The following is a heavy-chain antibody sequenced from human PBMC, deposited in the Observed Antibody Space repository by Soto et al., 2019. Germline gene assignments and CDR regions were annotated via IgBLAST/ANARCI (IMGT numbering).Heavy chain of an antibody. D-gene: IGHD3-10*01. CDR2: MNPNSGNT. V-gene: IGHV1-8*01. CDR3: ARELSAITMVRGGWFDP. Sequence: GASVKVSCKASGYTFTSYDINWVRQATGQGLEWMGWMNPNSGNTGYAQKFQGRVTMTRNTSISTAYMELSSLRSEDTAVYYCARELSAITMVRGGWFDPWGQGTLVTVSS. J-gene: IGHJ5*02. CDR1: GYTFTSYD.